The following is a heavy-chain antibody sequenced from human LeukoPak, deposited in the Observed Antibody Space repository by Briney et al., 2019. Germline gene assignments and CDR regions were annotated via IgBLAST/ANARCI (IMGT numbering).Heavy chain of an antibody. J-gene: IGHJ3*02. Sequence: PSQTLSLACTVSGGSISSGDYYWSWIRQPPGKGLEWIGYNYYSGSTYYNPSLKSRVTISVDTSKNQFSLKLSSVTAADTAVYYCARAQEAGYSYGLDRAFDIWGQGTMVTVSS. CDR1: GGSISSGDYY. CDR3: ARAQEAGYSYGLDRAFDI. V-gene: IGHV4-30-4*01. D-gene: IGHD5-18*01. CDR2: NYYSGST.